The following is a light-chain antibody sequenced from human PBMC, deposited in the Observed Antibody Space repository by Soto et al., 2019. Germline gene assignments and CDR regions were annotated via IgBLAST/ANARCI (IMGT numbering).Light chain of an antibody. J-gene: IGLJ1*01. CDR1: SSDVGSYNL. CDR3: FSYAGSSTFYF. V-gene: IGLV2-23*01. Sequence: QSVLTQPASVSGSPGQSITISCTGTSSDVGSYNLVSWYQQHPGKAPKLMMYEGSKRPSGVSNRFSGSKSGNTASLTISGLQAEDEADYYCFSYAGSSTFYFFGTGTKVTVL. CDR2: EGS.